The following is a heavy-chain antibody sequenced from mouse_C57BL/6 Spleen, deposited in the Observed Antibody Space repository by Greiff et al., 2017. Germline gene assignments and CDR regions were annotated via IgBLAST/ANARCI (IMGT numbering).Heavy chain of an antibody. CDR3: ARVITTVVEI. D-gene: IGHD1-1*01. J-gene: IGHJ2*01. V-gene: IGHV3-6*01. CDR1: GYSITSGYY. CDR2: ISYDGSN. Sequence: ESGPGLVKPSQSLSLTCSVTGYSITSGYYWNWIRQFPGNKLEWMGYISYDGSNNYNPSLKNRISITRDTSKNQFFLKLNSVTTEDTATYYCARVITTVVEIWGQGTTLTVSS.